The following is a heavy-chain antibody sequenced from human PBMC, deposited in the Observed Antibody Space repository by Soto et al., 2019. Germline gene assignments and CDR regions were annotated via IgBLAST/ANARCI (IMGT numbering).Heavy chain of an antibody. Sequence: EVQLVESGGGLVQPGRSLRLSCAASGFTFDDYAMHWVRQAPGKGLEWVSRISWNSGSIGYADSVKGRFIISRDNGKNALYLQMNSLRAEDTALYYCAKAVGSYGNFDYWGQGTLVTVSS. J-gene: IGHJ4*02. CDR1: GFTFDDYA. D-gene: IGHD5-18*01. CDR3: AKAVGSYGNFDY. V-gene: IGHV3-9*01. CDR2: ISWNSGSI.